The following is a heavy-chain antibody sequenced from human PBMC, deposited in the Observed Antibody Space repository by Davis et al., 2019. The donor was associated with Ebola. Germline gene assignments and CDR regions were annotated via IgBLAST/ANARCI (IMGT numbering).Heavy chain of an antibody. Sequence: ASVKVSCKASGYTFTSYGISWVRQAPGQGLEWMGWISAYNGNTNYAQKLQGRVTMTTDTSTSTAYMELRSLRSDDTAVYYCARQYYYGSGSDNGMDVWGKGTTVTVSS. V-gene: IGHV1-18*01. CDR2: ISAYNGNT. CDR1: GYTFTSYG. D-gene: IGHD3-10*01. CDR3: ARQYYYGSGSDNGMDV. J-gene: IGHJ6*04.